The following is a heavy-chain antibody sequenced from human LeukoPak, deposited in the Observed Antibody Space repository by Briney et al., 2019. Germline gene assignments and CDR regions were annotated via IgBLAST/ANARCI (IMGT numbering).Heavy chain of an antibody. CDR2: MNPNSGNT. Sequence: ASVKVSCKASGYTFTSYDINWVRQATGQGLEWMGWMNPNSGNTGYAQKFQGRVTMTRNTSISTAYMELSSLRSEDTAVYYCARAPSWGITAASYYFDYWGQGTLVTVSS. V-gene: IGHV1-8*01. D-gene: IGHD6-13*01. CDR3: ARAPSWGITAASYYFDY. CDR1: GYTFTSYD. J-gene: IGHJ4*02.